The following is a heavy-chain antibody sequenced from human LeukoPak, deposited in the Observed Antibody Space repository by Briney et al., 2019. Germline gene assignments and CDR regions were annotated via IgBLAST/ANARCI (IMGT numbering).Heavy chain of an antibody. D-gene: IGHD3-22*01. Sequence: GGSLRLSCAASGFTFSSYSMNWVRQAPGKGLEWVSSISSSSSYIYYADSVKGRFTISRDNSKNTLYLQMNSLRAEDTAVYYCAKAALYSAPSSGYFGYWGQGTLVTVSS. CDR1: GFTFSSYS. V-gene: IGHV3-21*01. CDR3: AKAALYSAPSSGYFGY. J-gene: IGHJ4*02. CDR2: ISSSSSYI.